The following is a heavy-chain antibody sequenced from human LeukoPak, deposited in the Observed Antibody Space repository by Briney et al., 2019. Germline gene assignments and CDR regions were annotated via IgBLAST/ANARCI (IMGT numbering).Heavy chain of an antibody. J-gene: IGHJ6*02. V-gene: IGHV4-4*07. CDR1: GGSISSNY. CDR2: IHTSGST. Sequence: SETLSLTCTDSGGSISSNYWIWIRQSAGKGLEWIGRIHTSGSTNYSPSLKSRVTMSADTSKNKISLELSSVTAADTAVYFCARASGVFVNHCLEYWGQGTTVTVS. CDR3: ARASGVFVNHCLEY. D-gene: IGHD3-10*01.